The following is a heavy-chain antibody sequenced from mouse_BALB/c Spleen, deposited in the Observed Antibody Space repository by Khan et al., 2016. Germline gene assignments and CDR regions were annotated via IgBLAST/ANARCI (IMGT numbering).Heavy chain of an antibody. CDR2: ILPGSGST. V-gene: IGHV1-9*01. CDR3: ARTDRRGYFDY. CDR1: GYTFSSYW. Sequence: QVQLQQPGAELMKPGASVKISCKATGYTFSSYWIEWVKQRPGHGLEWIGEILPGSGSTNYNEKFRGKATFTADTSSNTAYMQLSSLTSEGSAVHYCARTDRRGYFDYWGQGTTLTVSS. J-gene: IGHJ2*01.